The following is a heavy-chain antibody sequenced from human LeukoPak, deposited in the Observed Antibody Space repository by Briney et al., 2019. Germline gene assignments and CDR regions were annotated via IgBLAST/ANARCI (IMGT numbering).Heavy chain of an antibody. CDR1: VDSISSYY. CDR3: ASGMVRGVMYGMDV. CDR2: IYYSGST. J-gene: IGHJ6*02. Sequence: PSGTLSLTCTVSVDSISSYYRSWIPHPPGKGLECSGYIYYSGSTNYNPSLKSRVTISVDTSKNHFSLKLSSVTAADTAVYSCASGMVRGVMYGMDVWGQGTTVTVSS. V-gene: IGHV4-59*01. D-gene: IGHD3-10*01.